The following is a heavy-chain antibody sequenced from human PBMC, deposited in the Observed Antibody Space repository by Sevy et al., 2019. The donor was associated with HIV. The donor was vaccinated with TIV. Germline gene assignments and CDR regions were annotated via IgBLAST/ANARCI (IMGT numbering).Heavy chain of an antibody. CDR2: IIPILGTV. J-gene: IGHJ4*02. CDR3: ARGGGNGWYYFDY. CDR1: GGTFSSYG. Sequence: ASLKVSCKASGGTFSSYGISWVRPAPGQGLEWMGGIIPILGTVNYAQKFQGRVTITADEFTKTAYMELSSLRSEDTAVYYCARGGGNGWYYFDYWGQETLVTVSS. V-gene: IGHV1-69*13. D-gene: IGHD6-19*01.